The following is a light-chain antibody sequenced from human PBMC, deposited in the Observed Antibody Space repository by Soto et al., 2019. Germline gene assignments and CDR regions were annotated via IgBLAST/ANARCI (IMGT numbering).Light chain of an antibody. V-gene: IGKV1-39*01. Sequence: MTQSPSTLSVSPGERATLSCRASQSINSNLAWYQQKPGRAPKLLMFDASSLHSGVPSRFSGSGSGTDFTLTISSLQPEDFATYYCQQSYSTPRTFGQGTKVDIK. CDR2: DAS. CDR3: QQSYSTPRT. J-gene: IGKJ1*01. CDR1: QSINSN.